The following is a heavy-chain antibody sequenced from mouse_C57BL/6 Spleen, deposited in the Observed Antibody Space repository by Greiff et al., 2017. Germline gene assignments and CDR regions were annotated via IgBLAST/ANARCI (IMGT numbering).Heavy chain of an antibody. CDR2: IRSKSNNYAT. CDR1: GFSFNTYA. V-gene: IGHV10-1*01. CDR3: VGSIYGYFDV. D-gene: IGHD1-1*01. Sequence: EVQLVESGGGLVQPKGSLKLSCAASGFSFNTYAMIWVRQAPGKGLEWVARIRSKSNNYATYYADSVKDRFTISRDNSESMLYLQMNNLKAEDTAMYYCVGSIYGYFDVWGTGTTVTVSA. J-gene: IGHJ1*03.